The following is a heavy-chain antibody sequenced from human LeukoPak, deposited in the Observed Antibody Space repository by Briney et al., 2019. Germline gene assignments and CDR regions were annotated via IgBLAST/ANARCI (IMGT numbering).Heavy chain of an antibody. CDR2: IYPGDSDT. D-gene: IGHD3-22*01. Sequence: GESLKISCKGSGYSFTSYWIGWVRQMPGKGLEWMGIIYPGDSDTRYSPSFQGQVTISAGKSIHTAYLPWSSLKASDTAMYYCARQYSYDSRGSPFDYWGQGTLVTVSS. CDR3: ARQYSYDSRGSPFDY. J-gene: IGHJ4*02. CDR1: GYSFTSYW. V-gene: IGHV5-51*01.